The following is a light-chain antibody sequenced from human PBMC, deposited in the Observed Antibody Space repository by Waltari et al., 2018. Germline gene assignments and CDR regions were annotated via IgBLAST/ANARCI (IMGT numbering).Light chain of an antibody. CDR2: AAS. J-gene: IGKJ4*01. Sequence: EIQMTQSPSSLSVSVGDRVTITCRASQSISSYLNWYQQKPGKAPKLLIYAASSLQSGVPSRFSGSGSGTDFTLTISSLQPEDFATYFCQQTYTAPLTFGGGTKVDI. V-gene: IGKV1-39*01. CDR1: QSISSY. CDR3: QQTYTAPLT.